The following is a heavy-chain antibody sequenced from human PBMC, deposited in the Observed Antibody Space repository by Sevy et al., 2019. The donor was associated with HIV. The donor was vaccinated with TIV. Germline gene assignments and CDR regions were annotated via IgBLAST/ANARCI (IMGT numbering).Heavy chain of an antibody. CDR2: VYSGGGK. D-gene: IGHD1-26*01. CDR3: ARDSPGGGVDY. J-gene: IGHJ4*02. V-gene: IGHV3-53*01. Sequence: GGSLRLSCAASGFSVNTNYMSWVRQAPGKGLEWVSVVYSGGGKYYADSVKGRFTISRDNSKNTLYLQMNSLRVEDTAVYYCARDSPGGGVDYWGQGTLVTVSS. CDR1: GFSVNTNY.